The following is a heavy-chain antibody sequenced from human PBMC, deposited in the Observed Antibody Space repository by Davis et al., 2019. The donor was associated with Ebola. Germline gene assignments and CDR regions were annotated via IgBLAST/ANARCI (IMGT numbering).Heavy chain of an antibody. J-gene: IGHJ4*02. CDR2: INPNSGGT. D-gene: IGHD3-10*01. Sequence: AASVKVSCKASGYTFTSYYMHWVRQAPGQRLEWMGRINPNSGGTNYAQKFQGRVTMTRDTSISTAYMELSRLRSDDTAVYYCASYGLLWFGELLLDTFDYWGQGTLVTVSS. V-gene: IGHV1-2*06. CDR3: ASYGLLWFGELLLDTFDY. CDR1: GYTFTSYY.